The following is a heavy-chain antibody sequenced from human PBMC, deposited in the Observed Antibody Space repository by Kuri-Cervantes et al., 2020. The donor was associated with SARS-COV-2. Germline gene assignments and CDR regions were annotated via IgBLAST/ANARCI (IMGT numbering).Heavy chain of an antibody. D-gene: IGHD6-13*01. J-gene: IGHJ6*02. V-gene: IGHV6-1*01. Sequence: SQTLSLTCAISGDSVSSNSAAWNWIRQSPSRGLEWLGRTFYRSKWYNDYAVSVKSRIPINPATSKNQFSLQLNSVTPADTDVYYCARDRDLAGGMDVWGQGTTVTVSS. CDR3: ARDRDLAGGMDV. CDR1: GDSVSSNSAA. CDR2: TFYRSKWYN.